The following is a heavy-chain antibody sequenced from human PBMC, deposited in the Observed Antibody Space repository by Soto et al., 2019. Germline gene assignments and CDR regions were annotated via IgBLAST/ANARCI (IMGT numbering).Heavy chain of an antibody. J-gene: IGHJ3*02. Sequence: EVQLVESGGGLVQPGRSLRLSCSASGFTFDAYAMHWVRQAPGKGLECVSGITWNSASIGYADSVKGRFTISRDNAKNSLYLQMNSLRAEDTALYYCANAQAALNGFDIWGQGTMVTVSS. CDR3: ANAQAALNGFDI. CDR2: ITWNSASI. D-gene: IGHD6-6*01. CDR1: GFTFDAYA. V-gene: IGHV3-9*01.